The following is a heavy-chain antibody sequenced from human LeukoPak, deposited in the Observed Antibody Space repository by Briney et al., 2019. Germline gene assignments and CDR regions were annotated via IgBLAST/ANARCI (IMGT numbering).Heavy chain of an antibody. J-gene: IGHJ4*02. Sequence: SVKVSCKASGYTFTGYYMHWVRQAPGQGLEWMGRIIPILGIANYAQKFQGRVTITADKSTSTAYMELSSLRSEDTAVYYCARDSGYSSGWLDYFDYWGQGTLVTVSS. V-gene: IGHV1-69*04. CDR1: GYTFTGYY. CDR2: IIPILGIA. CDR3: ARDSGYSSGWLDYFDY. D-gene: IGHD6-19*01.